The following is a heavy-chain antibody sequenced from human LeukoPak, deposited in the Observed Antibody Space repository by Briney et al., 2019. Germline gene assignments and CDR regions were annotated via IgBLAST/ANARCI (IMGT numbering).Heavy chain of an antibody. D-gene: IGHD1-26*01. CDR2: VYQSGTT. CDR1: GFPISRWHY. J-gene: IGHJ4*02. CDR3: ARVGSGGARDFDY. Sequence: KPSETLSLTCTVSGFPISRWHYWGWVRQPPGAGLEGIGSVYQSGTTYYNPSLKSRVTTSVDMSKNQFSLKLSSVTAADTAVYYCARVGSGGARDFDYWGQGTLVTVSS. V-gene: IGHV4-38-2*02.